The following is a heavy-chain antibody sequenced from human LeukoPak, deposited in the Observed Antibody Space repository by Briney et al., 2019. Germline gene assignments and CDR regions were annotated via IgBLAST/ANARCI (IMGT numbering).Heavy chain of an antibody. V-gene: IGHV3-30-3*01. Sequence: GGSLRLSCEASGFTFSSYAMSWVRQAPGKGLEWVAIISYDGNDKYYTDSVKGRFTISRDKSKNTLYLQMNSLRAEDTAVYYCARDRDTAMGLWGQGTLVTVSS. J-gene: IGHJ4*02. CDR1: GFTFSSYA. CDR3: ARDRDTAMGL. CDR2: ISYDGNDK. D-gene: IGHD5-18*01.